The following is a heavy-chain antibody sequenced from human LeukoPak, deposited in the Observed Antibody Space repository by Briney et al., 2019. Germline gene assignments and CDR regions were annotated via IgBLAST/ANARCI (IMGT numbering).Heavy chain of an antibody. CDR3: AKGYYYDSTGYYPVDY. J-gene: IGHJ4*02. CDR2: IRGSGGIT. D-gene: IGHD3-22*01. CDR1: GFTFSSYA. Sequence: GGSLRLSCAASGFTFSSYAMSWVRQAPGKGLEWASAIRGSGGITYYADSVKGRFTISRDNSKHTLYRHMNSLRAEDTAVYYCAKGYYYDSTGYYPVDYWGQGVLVTVSS. V-gene: IGHV3-23*01.